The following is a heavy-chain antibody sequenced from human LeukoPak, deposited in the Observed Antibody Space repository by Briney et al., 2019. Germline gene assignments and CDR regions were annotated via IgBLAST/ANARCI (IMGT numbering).Heavy chain of an antibody. CDR2: ITSSGTYI. Sequence: GGSLKLSCATSGFTFNNYNMNWVRQAPGRALEWVSSITSSGTYIFYADSVKGRFTISRDNAKNSLYLQMNSLGPEDTAVYYCARARAWYGDYWGQGTLVTVSS. CDR3: ARARAWYGDY. D-gene: IGHD6-13*01. CDR1: GFTFNNYN. J-gene: IGHJ4*02. V-gene: IGHV3-21*01.